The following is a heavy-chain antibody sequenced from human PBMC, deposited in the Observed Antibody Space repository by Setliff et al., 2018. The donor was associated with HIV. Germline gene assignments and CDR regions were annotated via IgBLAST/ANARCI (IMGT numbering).Heavy chain of an antibody. Sequence: SVKVSCKASGVTFSSYAINWVRQAPGQGLEWMGGIIPIFGTANYAPRFEDRVTMTRDSSISTVYVELNRLRSDDTAVYYCARSDDLDAALVPWGQGSLVTVSS. CDR1: GVTFSSYA. CDR2: IIPIFGTA. CDR3: ARSDDLDAALVP. J-gene: IGHJ4*02. D-gene: IGHD5-18*01. V-gene: IGHV1-69*13.